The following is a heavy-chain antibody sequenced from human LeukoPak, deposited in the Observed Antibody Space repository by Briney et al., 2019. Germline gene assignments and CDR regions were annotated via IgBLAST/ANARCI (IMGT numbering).Heavy chain of an antibody. CDR2: IYYSGST. D-gene: IGHD2-21*01. CDR3: ARHSSIWVMVN. J-gene: IGHJ1*01. CDR1: GASISSSSYY. Sequence: PSETLSLTCTVSGASISSSSYYWGWIRQPPGKGLEWIGSIYYSGSTYYNPSLKSRVTISVDTSKNQFSLKLSSVTAADTAVYYCARHSSIWVMVNWGQGTLVTVSS. V-gene: IGHV4-39*01.